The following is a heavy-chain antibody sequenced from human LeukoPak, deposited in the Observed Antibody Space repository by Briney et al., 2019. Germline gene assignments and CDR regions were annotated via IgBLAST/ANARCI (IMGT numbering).Heavy chain of an antibody. V-gene: IGHV4-39*01. CDR2: IYYSGST. CDR1: GGSISSSSYY. CDR3: APLRGIAFSFNPYWFDP. D-gene: IGHD6-13*01. J-gene: IGHJ5*02. Sequence: PSETLSLTCTVSGGSISSSSYYWGWIRQPPGKGLEWIGSIYYSGSTYYNPSLKSRVTISVDTSKNQFSLKLSSVTAADTAVYYCAPLRGIAFSFNPYWFDPWGQGTLVTVSS.